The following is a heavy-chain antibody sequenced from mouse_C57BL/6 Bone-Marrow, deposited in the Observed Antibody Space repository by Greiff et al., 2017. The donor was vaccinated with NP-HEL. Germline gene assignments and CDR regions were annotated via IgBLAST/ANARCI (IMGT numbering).Heavy chain of an antibody. J-gene: IGHJ4*01. Sequence: VQLQQSGAELAKPGASVKLSCKASGYTFTSYWMHWVKQRPGQGLEWIGYINPSSGYTKYNQKFKDKATLTADKSSSTAYMQLSSLTYEDSAVYYCARSLGFPTYGSSYKYAMDYWGQGTSVTVSS. CDR3: ARSLGFPTYGSSYKYAMDY. CDR2: INPSSGYT. D-gene: IGHD1-1*01. V-gene: IGHV1-7*01. CDR1: GYTFTSYW.